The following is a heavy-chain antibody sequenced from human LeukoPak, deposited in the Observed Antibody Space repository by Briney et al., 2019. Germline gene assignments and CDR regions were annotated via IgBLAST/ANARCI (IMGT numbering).Heavy chain of an antibody. CDR2: ITGSGSGT. J-gene: IGHJ1*01. CDR3: AKQNLWNRNYKGYFQH. Sequence: GGSLRLSCVASGFSFSSSGMSWVRQPPGKGPEWVAAITGSGSGTYYADSVKDRFTISRDNSKDTVYLQMNSLRAEDTAVYYCAKQNLWNRNYKGYFQHWGQGTLVTVSS. D-gene: IGHD1-7*01. V-gene: IGHV3-23*01. CDR1: GFSFSSSG.